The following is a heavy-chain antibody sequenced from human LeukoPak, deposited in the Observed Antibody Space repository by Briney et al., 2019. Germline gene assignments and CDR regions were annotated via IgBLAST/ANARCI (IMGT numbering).Heavy chain of an antibody. V-gene: IGHV3-23*01. CDR3: LRSGGGRASN. CDR1: GFTFSNSA. Sequence: PGGSLRPSCAASGFTFSNSAMTWVRQAPGKGLEWVSAISGSGGSTYYAHSVKGRFTISRDNSKNTLYLQMSSLRAEDTAVYYCLRSGGGRASNWGQGTLVTVSS. D-gene: IGHD2-15*01. J-gene: IGHJ4*02. CDR2: ISGSGGST.